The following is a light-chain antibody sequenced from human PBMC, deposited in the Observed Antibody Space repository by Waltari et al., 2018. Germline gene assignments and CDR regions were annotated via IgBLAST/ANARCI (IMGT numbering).Light chain of an antibody. J-gene: IGKJ2*01. Sequence: ETVMTQSPGTLSVSPGERATHSCRASQNVNSHLAWYQQKFGQAPRLLIYGASNRAIGIPARFSGSGSGTEFTLTINSLQSEDFAVYYCQQYNNGPPGTFGQGTKVEFK. CDR1: QNVNSH. CDR2: GAS. V-gene: IGKV3-15*01. CDR3: QQYNNGPPGT.